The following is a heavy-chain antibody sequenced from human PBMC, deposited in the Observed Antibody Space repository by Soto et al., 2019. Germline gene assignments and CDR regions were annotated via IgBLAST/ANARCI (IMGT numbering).Heavy chain of an antibody. D-gene: IGHD3-10*01. J-gene: IGHJ6*02. CDR3: ARFRTATYYYGSGSYLPYGMDV. CDR1: GFTFSSYD. V-gene: IGHV3-13*01. CDR2: IGTAGDT. Sequence: GGSLRLSCAASGFTFSSYDMHWVRQAPGKGLEWVSAIGTAGDTYYPGSVKGRFTISRENAKNSLYLQMNSLRAEDTAVYYCARFRTATYYYGSGSYLPYGMDVWGQGTTVTVSS.